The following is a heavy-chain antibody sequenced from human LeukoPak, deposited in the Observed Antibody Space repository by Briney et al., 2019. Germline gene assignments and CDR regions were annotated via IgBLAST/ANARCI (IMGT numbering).Heavy chain of an antibody. CDR2: INPTGGST. Sequence: ASVKVSCKASGYTFPSYFMHWVRQAPGQGLEWMGIINPTGGSTTYAQKFQGRVTMTEDTSTDTAYMELSSLRSEDTAVYYCATGRITIFGVVPYYFDYWGQGTLVTVSS. CDR3: ATGRITIFGVVPYYFDY. V-gene: IGHV1-46*01. J-gene: IGHJ4*02. D-gene: IGHD3-3*01. CDR1: GYTFPSYF.